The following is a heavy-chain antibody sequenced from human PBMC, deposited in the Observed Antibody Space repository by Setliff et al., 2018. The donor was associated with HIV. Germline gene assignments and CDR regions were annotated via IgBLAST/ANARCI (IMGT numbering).Heavy chain of an antibody. V-gene: IGHV4-38-2*01. CDR1: GYSVSSGYY. Sequence: TLSLTCAVSGYSVSSGYYWAWIRQAPGKGLQWIGQMYYTGTTDYNPSLSSRVTISQDKSRNQFSLKLTSVTATDTAIYYCARGVGIGGNWFDPWGQGIMVTVSS. J-gene: IGHJ5*02. CDR2: MYYTGTT. D-gene: IGHD2-15*01. CDR3: ARGVGIGGNWFDP.